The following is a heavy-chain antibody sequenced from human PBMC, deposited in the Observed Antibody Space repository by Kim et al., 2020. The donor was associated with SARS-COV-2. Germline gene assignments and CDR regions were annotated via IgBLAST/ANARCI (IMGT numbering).Heavy chain of an antibody. V-gene: IGHV3-74*01. CDR3: VKGTSGWPY. CDR2: ISPDGTST. Sequence: GGSLRLSCAASGFTFSSYWMHWVRQVPGEGLVWVSRISPDGTSTSYADSVKGRFTISRDNAKYTLFLQMSSLRAEDSALFYCVKGTSGWPYWGQGTLVTVSS. D-gene: IGHD6-19*01. CDR1: GFTFSSYW. J-gene: IGHJ4*02.